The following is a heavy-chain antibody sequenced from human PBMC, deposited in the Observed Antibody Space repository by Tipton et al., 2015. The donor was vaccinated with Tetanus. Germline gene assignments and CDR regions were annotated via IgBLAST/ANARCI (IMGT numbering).Heavy chain of an antibody. J-gene: IGHJ5*02. CDR1: GGSISSYY. D-gene: IGHD2-8*01. Sequence: TLSLTCTVSGGSISSYYWSWIRQPPGKGLEWIGYIYYSGSTNYNPSLKSRVTISVDTSKDQFSLKLTSVTAADTAVYYCARRLIQNWFDPWGQGTLVTVSS. CDR3: ARRLIQNWFDP. CDR2: IYYSGST. V-gene: IGHV4-59*12.